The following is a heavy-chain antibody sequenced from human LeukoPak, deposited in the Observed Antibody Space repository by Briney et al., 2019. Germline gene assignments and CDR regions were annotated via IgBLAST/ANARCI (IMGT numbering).Heavy chain of an antibody. CDR2: FDPEDGET. V-gene: IGHV1-24*01. CDR1: GYTFTSYY. CDR3: ATDRRQLDP. D-gene: IGHD6-13*01. Sequence: ASVKVSCKASGYTFTSYYMHWVRQAPGKGLEWMGGFDPEDGETIYAQKFQGRVTMTEDTSTDTAYMELSSLRSEDTAVYYCATDRRQLDPWGQGTLVTVSS. J-gene: IGHJ5*02.